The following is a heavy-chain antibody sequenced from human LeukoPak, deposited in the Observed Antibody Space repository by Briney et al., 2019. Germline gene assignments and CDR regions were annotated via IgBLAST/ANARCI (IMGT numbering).Heavy chain of an antibody. CDR2: ISSRSMYT. D-gene: IGHD6-19*01. CDR3: ARSSVGGTIGKFDY. V-gene: IGHV3-11*03. CDR1: GFTFSDYY. J-gene: IGHJ4*02. Sequence: GGSLRLSCAASGFTFSDYYMTWIRQAPGKGLEWVSYISSRSMYTNYADSVKGRFTISRDNAKNSLYLQMNSLRADDTAVYYCARSSVGGTIGKFDYWGQGTLVTVSS.